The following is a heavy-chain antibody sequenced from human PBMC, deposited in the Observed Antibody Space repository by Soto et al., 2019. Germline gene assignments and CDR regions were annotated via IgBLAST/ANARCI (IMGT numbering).Heavy chain of an antibody. J-gene: IGHJ6*02. CDR1: GGSISSSSYY. V-gene: IGHV4-39*01. CDR3: ARLLRHNYYGMDV. D-gene: IGHD5-12*01. Sequence: TSETLSLTCTVSGGSISSSSYYWGWIRQPPGKGLEWIGSIYYSGSTYYNPSLKSRVTISVDTSKNQFSLKLSSVTAADTAVYYCARLLRHNYYGMDVGGQGTTVTASS. CDR2: IYYSGST.